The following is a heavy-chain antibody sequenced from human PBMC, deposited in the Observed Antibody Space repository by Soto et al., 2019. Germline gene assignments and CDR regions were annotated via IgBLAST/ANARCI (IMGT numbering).Heavy chain of an antibody. CDR1: DGSISNFY. J-gene: IGHJ4*02. V-gene: IGHV4-59*01. CDR2: ISSGGNT. CDR3: ARAPMVLTRSYFDS. D-gene: IGHD3-22*01. Sequence: SETLSLTCTVSDGSISNFYWSWIRQPPGKGLEWIGYISSGGNTNYNPSLKSRVSISVDTSKNQFSLNLTSVTAADTGVYYCARAPMVLTRSYFDSWGQGTPVTVSS.